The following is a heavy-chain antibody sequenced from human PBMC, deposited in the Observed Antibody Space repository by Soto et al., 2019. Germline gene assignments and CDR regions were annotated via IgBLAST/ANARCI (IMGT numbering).Heavy chain of an antibody. D-gene: IGHD5-12*01. CDR3: ARLDRKTATTGY. J-gene: IGHJ4*02. Sequence: SEIRSLTRPAVGGSIISSSNYWGWNRQPPVKGLEWIGSIYYTGSNYYNPSIKSRVTISVDTSMNNFSLRLSSVTATDTAVYYCARLDRKTATTGYWGRGTMVTVSS. V-gene: IGHV4-39*02. CDR1: GGSIISSSNY. CDR2: IYYTGSN.